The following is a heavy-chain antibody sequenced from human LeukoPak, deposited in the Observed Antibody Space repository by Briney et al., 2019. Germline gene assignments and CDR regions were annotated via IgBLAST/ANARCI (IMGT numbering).Heavy chain of an antibody. Sequence: SETLSLTCAVSGYSISSGYYWGWIRQPPGKGLEWIGSIYHSGSTYYNPSLKSRVTISVDTSKNQFSLKLSSVTAADTAVYYCAIRGYCSSTSCQPWGVLDYWGQGTLVTVSS. D-gene: IGHD2-2*01. CDR1: GYSISSGYY. V-gene: IGHV4-38-2*01. CDR2: IYHSGST. J-gene: IGHJ4*02. CDR3: AIRGYCSSTSCQPWGVLDY.